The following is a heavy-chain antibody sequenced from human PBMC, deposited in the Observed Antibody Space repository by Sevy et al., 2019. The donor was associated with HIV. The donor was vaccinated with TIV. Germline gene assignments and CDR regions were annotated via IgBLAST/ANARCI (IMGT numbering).Heavy chain of an antibody. V-gene: IGHV1-18*01. CDR2: ISAHNGDT. J-gene: IGHJ4*02. CDR3: ARAYCSGGSCYSLAY. Sequence: ASVKVSCKTSGYTFTSYRITWVRQAPGQGLEWMGWISAHNGDTNYAQKLQGRVTMISETSTGTAYMVLRSLRSDDTAIYYCARAYCSGGSCYSLAYWGQGTLVTVSS. D-gene: IGHD2-15*01. CDR1: GYTFTSYR.